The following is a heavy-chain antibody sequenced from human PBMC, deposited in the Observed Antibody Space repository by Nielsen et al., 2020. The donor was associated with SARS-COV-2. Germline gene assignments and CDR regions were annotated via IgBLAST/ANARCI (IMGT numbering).Heavy chain of an antibody. V-gene: IGHV4-31*03. Sequence: SETLSLTCTVSGGSISSGGYYWSWIRQHPGKGLEWIGYIYYTGDTFHNPSLRSRVTMSVDTSKNQFSLKLSSVTAADTAIYYCVRAPDYDVLTGYYPDGFDVWGRGTMVTVSS. CDR3: VRAPDYDVLTGYYPDGFDV. CDR1: GGSISSGGYY. CDR2: IYYTGDT. J-gene: IGHJ3*01. D-gene: IGHD3-9*01.